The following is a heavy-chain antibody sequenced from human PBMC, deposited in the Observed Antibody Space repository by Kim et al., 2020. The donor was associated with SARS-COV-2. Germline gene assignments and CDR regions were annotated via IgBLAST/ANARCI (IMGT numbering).Heavy chain of an antibody. J-gene: IGHJ2*01. D-gene: IGHD1-26*01. V-gene: IGHV4-59*01. CDR2: IYYSGST. Sequence: SETLYLTCTVSGGSISSYYWSWIRQPPGKGLEWIGYIYYSGSTNYNPSLKSRVTISVDTSKNQFSLKLRSVTAADTAVYYFARGPVGATFWYFVRWGRGT. CDR1: GGSISSYY. CDR3: ARGPVGATFWYFVR.